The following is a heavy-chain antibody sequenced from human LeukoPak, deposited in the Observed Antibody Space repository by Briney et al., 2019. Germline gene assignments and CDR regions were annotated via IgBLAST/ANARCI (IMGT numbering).Heavy chain of an antibody. CDR3: ARESTYSSSSSFDY. D-gene: IGHD6-6*01. J-gene: IGHJ4*02. CDR1: GGSISSSSYY. CDR2: IYYSGST. Sequence: PSETLSPTCTVSGGSISSSSYYWGWIRQPPGKGLEWIGSIYYSGSTYYNPSLNSRVTISVDTSENQFSLKLSSVTAADTAVYYCARESTYSSSSSFDYWGQGTLVTVSS. V-gene: IGHV4-39*07.